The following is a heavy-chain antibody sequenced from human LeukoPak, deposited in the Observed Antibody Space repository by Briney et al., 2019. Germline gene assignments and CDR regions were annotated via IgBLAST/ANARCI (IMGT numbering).Heavy chain of an antibody. Sequence: GGSLRLSCAASGFTFSSDAMSWVRQAPGKGLEWVSGINWNGGSPGYADSVKGRFTISRDNAKNSLYLQMNSLRAEDTALYYCARDGRHRLLWVGGFEGGWFDPWGQGTLVTVSS. CDR2: INWNGGSP. J-gene: IGHJ5*02. CDR3: ARDGRHRLLWVGGFEGGWFDP. CDR1: GFTFSSDA. D-gene: IGHD3-10*01. V-gene: IGHV3-20*04.